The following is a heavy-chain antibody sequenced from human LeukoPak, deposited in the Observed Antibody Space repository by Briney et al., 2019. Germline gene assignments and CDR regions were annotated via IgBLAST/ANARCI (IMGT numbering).Heavy chain of an antibody. CDR3: AKYGAAARPAGQTQYYFDY. V-gene: IGHV3-23*01. CDR2: ISGSGGST. Sequence: PGGSLRLSCAASGFTFSSYAMSWVRQAPGKGLEWVSAISGSGGSTYYADSVKGRFTISRDNSKNTLYLQMNSLRAEDTAVYYCAKYGAAARPAGQTQYYFDYWGQGTLVTVSS. CDR1: GFTFSSYA. D-gene: IGHD6-6*01. J-gene: IGHJ4*02.